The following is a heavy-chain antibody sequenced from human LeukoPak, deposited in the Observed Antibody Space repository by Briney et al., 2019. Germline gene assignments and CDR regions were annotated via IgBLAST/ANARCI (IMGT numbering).Heavy chain of an antibody. J-gene: IGHJ5*02. Sequence: SETLSLTCTVSGGSISSSSYYWGWIRQPPGKGLEWIGTISYVGNTYYNPSLKSRITMSVDSSKNQFSLTLTSVAAADTAVYFCARPNSHIGPRFDPWGQGTLVTVSS. CDR3: ARPNSHIGPRFDP. V-gene: IGHV4-39*01. D-gene: IGHD4-23*01. CDR2: ISYVGNT. CDR1: GGSISSSSYY.